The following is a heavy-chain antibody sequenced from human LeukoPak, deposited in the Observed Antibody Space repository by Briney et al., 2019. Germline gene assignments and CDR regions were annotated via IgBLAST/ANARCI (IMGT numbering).Heavy chain of an antibody. Sequence: PGGSLRLSCAASGFTFSDYYTSWIRQAPGKGLEWVSYISSSGSTIYYADSVKGRFTISRDNAKNSLYLQMNSLRAEDTAVYYCARAITMIEHDAFDIWGQGTMVTVSS. V-gene: IGHV3-11*01. J-gene: IGHJ3*02. CDR2: ISSSGSTI. CDR3: ARAITMIEHDAFDI. CDR1: GFTFSDYY. D-gene: IGHD3-22*01.